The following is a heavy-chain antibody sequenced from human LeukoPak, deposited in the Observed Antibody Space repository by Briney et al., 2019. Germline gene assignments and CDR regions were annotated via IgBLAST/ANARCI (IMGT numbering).Heavy chain of an antibody. J-gene: IGHJ3*02. V-gene: IGHV1-24*01. Sequence: GASVKYSCKVSGYTLTELSMHWVRQAPGKGLEWMGGFDPEDGETIYAQKFQGRVTMTEDTSTDTAYMELSSLRSEDTAVYYCATASMVRGVISDAFDIWGQGTMVTVSS. CDR1: GYTLTELS. CDR3: ATASMVRGVISDAFDI. D-gene: IGHD3-10*01. CDR2: FDPEDGET.